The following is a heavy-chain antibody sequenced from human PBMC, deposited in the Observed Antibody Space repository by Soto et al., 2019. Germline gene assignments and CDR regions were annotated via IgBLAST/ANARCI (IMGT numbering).Heavy chain of an antibody. CDR1: GGTISGYY. V-gene: IGHV4-4*07. D-gene: IGHD3-3*01. CDR3: ARGQRFYDWFDP. J-gene: IGHJ5*02. CDR2: IYSSGNT. Sequence: SETLSLTCSVSGGTISGYYWTWIRQPAGKGLEWIGRIYSSGNTKYNPSLQSRVTMSLDTSNNQFSLRLTSVTAADTAVYYCARGQRFYDWFDPWGHGTLVTVSS.